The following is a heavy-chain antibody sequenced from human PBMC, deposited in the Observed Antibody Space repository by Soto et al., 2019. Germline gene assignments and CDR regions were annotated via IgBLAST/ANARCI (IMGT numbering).Heavy chain of an antibody. CDR1: GGSISSSNW. CDR2: IYHSGST. D-gene: IGHD3-10*01. J-gene: IGHJ6*02. Sequence: QVQLQESGPGLVKPSGTLSLTCAVSGGSISSSNWWSWVRQPPGKRLEWIGEIYHSGSTNYNPSLKSRVTISVDKSKNQFSLKLSSVTAADTAVYYCARMKKVRGGYYYYGMDVWGQGTTVTVSS. CDR3: ARMKKVRGGYYYYGMDV. V-gene: IGHV4-4*02.